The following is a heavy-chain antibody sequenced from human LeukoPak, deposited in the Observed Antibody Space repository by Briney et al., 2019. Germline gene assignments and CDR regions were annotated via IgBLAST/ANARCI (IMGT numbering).Heavy chain of an antibody. CDR2: IYYSGST. J-gene: IGHJ5*02. CDR3: ARYKIVPAARSWFDP. D-gene: IGHD2-2*01. Sequence: PSETLSLTCTVSGGSISSSSYYWGWIRQPPGKGLEWIGSIYYSGSTYYNPSLKSRVTISVDTSKNQFSLKLSSVTAADTAVYYCARYKIVPAARSWFDPWGQGTLVTVSS. V-gene: IGHV4-39*07. CDR1: GGSISSSSYY.